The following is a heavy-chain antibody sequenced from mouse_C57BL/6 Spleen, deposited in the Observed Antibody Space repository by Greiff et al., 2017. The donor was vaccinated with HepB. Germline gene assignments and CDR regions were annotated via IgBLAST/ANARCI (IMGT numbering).Heavy chain of an antibody. CDR1: GFTFSSYT. J-gene: IGHJ3*01. V-gene: IGHV5-9*01. CDR3: ASITTVVATGPLAY. Sequence: EVHLVESGGGLVKPGGSLKLSCAASGFTFSSYTMSWVRQTPEKRLEWVATISGGGGNTYYPDSVKGRFTISRDNAKNTLYLQMSSLRSEDTALYYCASITTVVATGPLAYWGQGTLVTVSA. D-gene: IGHD1-1*01. CDR2: ISGGGGNT.